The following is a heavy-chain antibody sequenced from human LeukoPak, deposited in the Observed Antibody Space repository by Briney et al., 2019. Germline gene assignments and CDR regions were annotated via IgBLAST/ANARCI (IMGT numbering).Heavy chain of an antibody. CDR3: AIALESSYYYDSSGTDY. CDR1: GFTFSSYG. CDR2: IWYDGSNK. Sequence: GRSLRLSCAASGFTFSSYGMHWVRQAPGKGLEWGAVIWYDGSNKYYADSVKGRFTISRDNSKNTLYLQMNSLRAEDTAVYYCAIALESSYYYDSSGTDYWGQGTLVTVSS. J-gene: IGHJ4*02. V-gene: IGHV3-33*01. D-gene: IGHD3-22*01.